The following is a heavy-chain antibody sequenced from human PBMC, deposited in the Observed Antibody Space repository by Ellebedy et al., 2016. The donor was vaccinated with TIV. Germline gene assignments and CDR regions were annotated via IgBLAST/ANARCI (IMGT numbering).Heavy chain of an antibody. J-gene: IGHJ5*02. CDR2: FDPEDGET. D-gene: IGHD3-16*01. CDR3: ATLGDGTRASWFDP. CDR1: GYTLTELS. V-gene: IGHV1-24*01. Sequence: AASVKVSCKVSGYTLTELSMHWVRQAPGKGLEWTGGFDPEDGETIYAQKFQGRVTMTEDTSTDTAYMELSSLRSEDTAVYYCATLGDGTRASWFDPWGQGTLVTVSS.